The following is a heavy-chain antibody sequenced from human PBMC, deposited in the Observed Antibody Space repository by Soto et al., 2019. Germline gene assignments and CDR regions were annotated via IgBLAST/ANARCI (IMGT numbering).Heavy chain of an antibody. CDR2: ISSSSSTI. Sequence: GGSLKLSCAASGFTFSSYSMNWVRQAPGKGLEWVSYISSSSSTIYYADSVKGRFTIPRDNAKNSLYLQMNSLRAEDTAVYYCARGWYDAFDIWGQGTMVTVSS. CDR3: ARGWYDAFDI. J-gene: IGHJ3*02. V-gene: IGHV3-48*01. CDR1: GFTFSSYS. D-gene: IGHD2-15*01.